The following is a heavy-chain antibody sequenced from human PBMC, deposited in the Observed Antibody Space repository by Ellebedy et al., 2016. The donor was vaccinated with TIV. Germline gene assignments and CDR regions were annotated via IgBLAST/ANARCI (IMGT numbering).Heavy chain of an antibody. CDR2: IIPIFGTA. V-gene: IGHV1-69*13. CDR1: GGTFSSYA. Sequence: AASVKVSCKASGGTFSSYAISWVRQAPGQGLEWMGGIIPIFGTANYAQKFQGRVTITADESTSTAYMELSSLRSEDTAVYYCARPFKVIPPKVIPAAMRYYYYGMDVWGQGTTVTVSS. J-gene: IGHJ6*02. CDR3: ARPFKVIPPKVIPAAMRYYYYGMDV. D-gene: IGHD2-2*01.